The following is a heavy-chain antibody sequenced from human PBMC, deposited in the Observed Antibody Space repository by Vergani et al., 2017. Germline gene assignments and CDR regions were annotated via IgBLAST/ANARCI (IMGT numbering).Heavy chain of an antibody. CDR3: ARRGWGNGNAPIIDY. CDR1: GYSFTSYW. Sequence: EVQLVPSGAEVKTPGESLKISCKGSGYSFTSYWIGWVRQMPGKGLEWMGIIYPGDSDTRYSPSFQGQVTISADKSISTAYLQWSSLKASDTAMYYCARRGWGNGNAPIIDYWGQGTLVTVSS. V-gene: IGHV5-51*01. D-gene: IGHD3-16*01. J-gene: IGHJ4*02. CDR2: IYPGDSDT.